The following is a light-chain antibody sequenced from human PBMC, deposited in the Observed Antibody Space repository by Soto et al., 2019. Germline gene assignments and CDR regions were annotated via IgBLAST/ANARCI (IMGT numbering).Light chain of an antibody. CDR2: AAS. CDR1: HNIASY. V-gene: IGKV1-39*01. Sequence: DIQVTQSPSSLSASVGDRVTITCRASHNIASYLNWFQQRPGKAPSLLIYAASTLHTGVPSRFSGFRSGTNFTLTITSLQPDDFATYYCQESSPSPLFSFGPGT. J-gene: IGKJ3*01. CDR3: QESSPSPLFS.